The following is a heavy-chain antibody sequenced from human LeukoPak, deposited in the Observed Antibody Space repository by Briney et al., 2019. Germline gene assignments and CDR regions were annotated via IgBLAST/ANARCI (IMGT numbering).Heavy chain of an antibody. CDR2: INHSGST. J-gene: IGHJ4*02. CDR1: GGSFSGYY. D-gene: IGHD3-22*01. V-gene: IGHV4-34*01. Sequence: SETLSLTCAVYGGSFSGYYWNWIRQPPGKGLEWIGEINHSGSTNYNPSLKSRVTISVDTSKSQFSLKLSSVTAADTAVYYCARTSSGYYFAYWGQGTLVTVSS. CDR3: ARTSSGYYFAY.